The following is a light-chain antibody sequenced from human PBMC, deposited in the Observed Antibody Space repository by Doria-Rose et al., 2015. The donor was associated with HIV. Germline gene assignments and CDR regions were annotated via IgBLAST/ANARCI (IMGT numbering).Light chain of an antibody. CDR1: QSFSSTY. Sequence: EIVLTQSPGTLSLSPGERATLSCRASQSFSSTYLAWYQQKPGQAHSLIIYDGSTRATGIPDRFSASGSGTDFTLTINRLEPEDFALYYCHQYGTSWTFGQGTKVEI. V-gene: IGKV3-20*01. CDR3: HQYGTSWT. J-gene: IGKJ1*01. CDR2: DGS.